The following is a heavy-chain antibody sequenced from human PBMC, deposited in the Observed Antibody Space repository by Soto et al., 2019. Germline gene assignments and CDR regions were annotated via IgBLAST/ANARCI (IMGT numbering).Heavy chain of an antibody. D-gene: IGHD7-27*01. V-gene: IGHV4-30-4*01. Sequence: QVQLQESGPGLVKPSQTLSLTCTVSGGSISTVNYWWSWIRQSPDMGREWIGHIYNGGSTYNNPSLESRATMSVDTSKNQLSRTLRSVRAADTAVYYCARGPSGDKVDSWGQGTLVTVSS. CDR3: ARGPSGDKVDS. J-gene: IGHJ4*02. CDR2: IYNGGST. CDR1: GGSISTVNYW.